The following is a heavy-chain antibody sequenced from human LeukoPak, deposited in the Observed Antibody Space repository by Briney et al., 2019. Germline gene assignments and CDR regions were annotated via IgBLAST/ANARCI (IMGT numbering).Heavy chain of an antibody. CDR3: ARDLSWAVTQRDSGSYLGGDY. Sequence: KTGGSLRLSCAASGFTFSSYSMNWLRQAPGKGLEWVSSISSSNSYIYYADSVKGRFTISRDNAKNSLYLQMNSLRAEDTAVYYCARDLSWAVTQRDSGSYLGGDYWGQGTLVTVSS. CDR1: GFTFSSYS. J-gene: IGHJ4*02. V-gene: IGHV3-21*01. D-gene: IGHD1-26*01. CDR2: ISSSNSYI.